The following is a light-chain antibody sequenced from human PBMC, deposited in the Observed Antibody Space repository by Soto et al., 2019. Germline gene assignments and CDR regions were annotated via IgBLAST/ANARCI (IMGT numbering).Light chain of an antibody. Sequence: QSVLTQPASVSGSPGQSITISCTGTSRDVGGYSYVSWYQQHPGKAPKLMIYDVNNRPSGVSDRFSGSKSGNTASLTISGLQAEDESDYYCSSFTSYSTLVFGGGTKFTVL. V-gene: IGLV2-14*03. CDR2: DVN. J-gene: IGLJ2*01. CDR3: SSFTSYSTLV. CDR1: SRDVGGYSY.